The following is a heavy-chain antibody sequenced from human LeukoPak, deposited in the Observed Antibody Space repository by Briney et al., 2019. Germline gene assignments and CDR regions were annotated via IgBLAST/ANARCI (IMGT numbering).Heavy chain of an antibody. CDR1: GFIFRTYA. Sequence: GGSLRLSCSASGFIFRTYAMHWVRQAPGKGLEYVSAISNNGGITYYADSVKGRFTISRDNSKNTLYLQMNSLRAEDTAVYYCAGAMAGNFDYWGQGTLVTVSS. CDR2: ISNNGGIT. CDR3: AGAMAGNFDY. V-gene: IGHV3-64*04. J-gene: IGHJ4*02. D-gene: IGHD6-19*01.